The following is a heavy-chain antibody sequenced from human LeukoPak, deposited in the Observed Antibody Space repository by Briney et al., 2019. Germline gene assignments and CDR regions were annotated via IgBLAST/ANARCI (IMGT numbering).Heavy chain of an antibody. J-gene: IGHJ6*03. CDR1: GFTFTSYA. V-gene: IGHV3-30*04. D-gene: IGHD3-9*01. CDR2: ISFAGDIY. CDR3: ARGGELRYFDWFGSYYYYMDV. Sequence: GGSLRLSCAASGFTFTSYAMHWVRQAPGKGLEWVAVISFAGDIYYYADSVKGRFTISRDNSRSTLYLHMNSLRAEDTAVYYCARGGELRYFDWFGSYYYYMDVWGKGTTVTVSS.